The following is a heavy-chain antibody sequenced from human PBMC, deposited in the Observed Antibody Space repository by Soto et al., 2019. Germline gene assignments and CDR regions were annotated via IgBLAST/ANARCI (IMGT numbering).Heavy chain of an antibody. V-gene: IGHV3-7*04. J-gene: IGHJ3*01. D-gene: IGHD3-22*01. CDR2: IKPEGSQK. CDR3: ARGDYHDTSGPFSDAFDV. Sequence: EVQVVESGGDLVQPGGSLRLSCAASGFTFSSYWMSWVRQAPGKGLEWVAKIKPEGSQKWYGDSVKGRFTISRDNTKNSLYLQMNSLRVEDTAVYYCARGDYHDTSGPFSDAFDVWGQGTMVTVSS. CDR1: GFTFSSYW.